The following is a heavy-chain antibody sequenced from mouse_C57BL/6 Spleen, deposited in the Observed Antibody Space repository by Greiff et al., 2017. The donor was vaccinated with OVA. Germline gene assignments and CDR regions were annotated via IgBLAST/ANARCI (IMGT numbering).Heavy chain of an antibody. CDR2: ISSGGSYT. CDR1: GFTFSSYG. Sequence: EVNVVESGGDLVKPGGSLKLSCAASGFTFSSYGLSWVRQTPDKRLEWVATISSGGSYTYYPDSVKGRFTISRDNAKNTLYLQMSSLKSEDTAMYYCARQGLGWFAYWGQGTLVTVSA. V-gene: IGHV5-6*01. CDR3: ARQGLGWFAY. D-gene: IGHD3-1*01. J-gene: IGHJ3*01.